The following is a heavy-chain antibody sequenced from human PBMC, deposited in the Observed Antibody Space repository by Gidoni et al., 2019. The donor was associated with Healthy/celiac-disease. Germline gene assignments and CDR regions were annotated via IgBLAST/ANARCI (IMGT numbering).Heavy chain of an antibody. CDR3: ARGVLMITLANYYYYMDV. V-gene: IGHV3-33*01. CDR2: IWYDGSNK. CDR1: GFTFSRYG. Sequence: QVQLVESGGGVVQPGRSLRLSCAASGFTFSRYGMHWVRQAPGKGLEWVAVIWYDGSNKYYADSVKGRFTISRDNSKNTLYLQMNSLRAEDTAVYYCARGVLMITLANYYYYMDVWGKGTTVTVSS. D-gene: IGHD3-16*01. J-gene: IGHJ6*03.